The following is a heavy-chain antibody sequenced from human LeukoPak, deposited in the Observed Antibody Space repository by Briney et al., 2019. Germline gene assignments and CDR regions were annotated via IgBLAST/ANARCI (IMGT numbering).Heavy chain of an antibody. D-gene: IGHD3-3*01. J-gene: IGHJ4*02. V-gene: IGHV4-59*01. CDR2: IYYSGST. Sequence: PSETLSLTCTVSGGSISSYYWSWIRQPPGKGLEWIGYIYYSGSTNYNPSLKSRVTISVDTSKNQFSLKLSSVTAADTAVYFCARVVDFWSGYLFDYWGQGTLVTVSS. CDR3: ARVVDFWSGYLFDY. CDR1: GGSISSYY.